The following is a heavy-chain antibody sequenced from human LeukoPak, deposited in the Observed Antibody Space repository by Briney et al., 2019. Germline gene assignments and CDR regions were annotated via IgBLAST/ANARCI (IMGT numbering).Heavy chain of an antibody. CDR2: IYYRGNT. Sequence: SETLSLTCTVSDDSINDYYWNWIRQPPGKGLEWIGFIYYRGNTNYNPSLKSRVTISIDTSKSQFSLKLSSVTTADTAVYYCARYNVGSNWAQAFDVWGQGTMVTASS. CDR1: DDSINDYY. J-gene: IGHJ3*01. D-gene: IGHD6-13*01. V-gene: IGHV4-59*01. CDR3: ARYNVGSNWAQAFDV.